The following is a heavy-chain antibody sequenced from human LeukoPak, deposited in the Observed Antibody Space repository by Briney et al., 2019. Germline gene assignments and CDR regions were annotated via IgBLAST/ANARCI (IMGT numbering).Heavy chain of an antibody. CDR3: AKDRRIQLWLRAVAGDY. Sequence: PGGSLRLSCAASGFTFSSYGMSWVRQAPGKGLEWVSAISGSGGSTYYADSVKGRFTISRDNSKNTLYLQMNSLRAEDTAVYYCAKDRRIQLWLRAVAGDYWGQGTLVTVSS. V-gene: IGHV3-23*01. J-gene: IGHJ4*02. D-gene: IGHD5-18*01. CDR2: ISGSGGST. CDR1: GFTFSSYG.